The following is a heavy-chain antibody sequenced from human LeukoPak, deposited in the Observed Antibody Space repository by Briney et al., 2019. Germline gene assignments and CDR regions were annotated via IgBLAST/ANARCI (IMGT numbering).Heavy chain of an antibody. CDR2: IKRDGSEK. Sequence: GGSLRLSCAASGFTFSSYWMSWVRQAPGKGLDWVANIKRDGSEKNYVDSVKGRFTISRDNAKNSLYLQMNSLRVEDTAVYYCAREAEAGTTYYFDYWGQGTLVTVSS. D-gene: IGHD6-19*01. CDR3: AREAEAGTTYYFDY. J-gene: IGHJ4*02. CDR1: GFTFSSYW. V-gene: IGHV3-7*03.